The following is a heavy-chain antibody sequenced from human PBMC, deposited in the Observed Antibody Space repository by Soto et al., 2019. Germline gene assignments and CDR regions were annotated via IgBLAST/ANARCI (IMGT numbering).Heavy chain of an antibody. CDR2: ISGSGGST. CDR1: GFTFSSYA. CDR3: AKGPYYDFWSGSMMGYYMDV. V-gene: IGHV3-23*01. D-gene: IGHD3-3*01. J-gene: IGHJ6*03. Sequence: EVQLLESGGGLVQPGGSLRLSCAASGFTFSSYAMTWVRQAPGKGLEWVSGISGSGGSTYYADSVKGRFTISRDNSKNTLYLQMNSLRAEDTAVYYCAKGPYYDFWSGSMMGYYMDVWGKGTTVTVSS.